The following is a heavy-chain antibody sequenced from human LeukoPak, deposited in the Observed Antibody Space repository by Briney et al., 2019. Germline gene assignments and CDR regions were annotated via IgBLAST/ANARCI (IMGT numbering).Heavy chain of an antibody. Sequence: PSETLSLTCTVSGGSISSSSYYWGWIRQPPGKGLEWIGSIYYSGSTYYNPSLKSRVTISVDTSKNQFSLKLSSVTAADTAVYYCARGVGIWEPHDYWGQGTLVTVSS. D-gene: IGHD1-14*01. V-gene: IGHV4-39*01. CDR3: ARGVGIWEPHDY. CDR2: IYYSGST. J-gene: IGHJ4*02. CDR1: GGSISSSSYY.